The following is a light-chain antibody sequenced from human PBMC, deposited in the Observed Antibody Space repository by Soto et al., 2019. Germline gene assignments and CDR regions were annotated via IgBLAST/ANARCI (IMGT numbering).Light chain of an antibody. CDR1: QSVSSSY. CDR3: QQYDNWPLT. V-gene: IGKV3-20*01. Sequence: ETALTQSPGTLSLSPGERATLSCRASQSVSSSYLAWYQQKPGQAPRLLIYGASSRATGIPDRFSGSGSGTDFTLTISRLEPEDFAVYYCQQYDNWPLTFGGGTKVDIK. CDR2: GAS. J-gene: IGKJ4*01.